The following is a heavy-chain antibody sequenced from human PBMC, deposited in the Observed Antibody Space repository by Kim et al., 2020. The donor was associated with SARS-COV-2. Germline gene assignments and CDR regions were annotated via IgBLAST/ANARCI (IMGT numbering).Heavy chain of an antibody. CDR3: VGYYDSSGHQGRTEVSGIDFDI. Sequence: GGSLRLSCAASGFTISSNYMSWVRQAPGKGLEWVSVIYRGGSTYYADSVKGRFTISRDIPKNTLYLQMNSLRAEDTAVYYCVGYYDSSGHQGRTEVSGIDFDIWDQGTMVTVSS. V-gene: IGHV3-53*01. CDR1: GFTISSNY. CDR2: IYRGGST. D-gene: IGHD3-22*01. J-gene: IGHJ3*02.